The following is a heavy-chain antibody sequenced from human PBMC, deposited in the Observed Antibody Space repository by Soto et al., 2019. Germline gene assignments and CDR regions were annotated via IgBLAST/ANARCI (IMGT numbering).Heavy chain of an antibody. Sequence: PGASLKISCNGSGYSFTSYWISWVRQMPGKGLEWMGRIDPSDSYTNYSPSFQGHVTISADKSISTAYLQWSSLKASDTAMYYCARRHYYGSGDDYWGQGTLVTVSS. V-gene: IGHV5-10-1*01. D-gene: IGHD3-10*01. CDR3: ARRHYYGSGDDY. CDR1: GYSFTSYW. CDR2: IDPSDSYT. J-gene: IGHJ4*02.